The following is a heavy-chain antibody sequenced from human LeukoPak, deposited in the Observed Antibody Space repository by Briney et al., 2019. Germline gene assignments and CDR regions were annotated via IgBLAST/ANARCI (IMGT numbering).Heavy chain of an antibody. D-gene: IGHD6-19*01. V-gene: IGHV3-23*01. J-gene: IGHJ4*02. Sequence: PGGSRRLSWAASGFTFSSYAMSWVRQVPGKGLEWVSTISGSGGSTYYADSVKGRFTISRDNSKNTLYLQMNSLRAEDTAVYYCAKDGYSSGWYDYWGQGTLVTVSS. CDR2: ISGSGGST. CDR3: AKDGYSSGWYDY. CDR1: GFTFSSYA.